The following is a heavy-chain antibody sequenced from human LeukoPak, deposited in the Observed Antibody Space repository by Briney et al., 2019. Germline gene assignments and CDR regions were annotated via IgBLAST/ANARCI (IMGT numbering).Heavy chain of an antibody. CDR1: GFTFSSYA. D-gene: IGHD3-9*01. CDR2: ISSNGGST. J-gene: IGHJ4*02. Sequence: GGSLRLSCSASGFTFSSYAMHWVRQAPGKGLEYVSAISSNGGSTYYADSVKGRFTISRDNSKNTLYLQMNSLRAEDTAVYYCARGAAQCITIFCPTRDYFDYWGQGTLVTVSS. V-gene: IGHV3-64*04. CDR3: ARGAAQCITIFCPTRDYFDY.